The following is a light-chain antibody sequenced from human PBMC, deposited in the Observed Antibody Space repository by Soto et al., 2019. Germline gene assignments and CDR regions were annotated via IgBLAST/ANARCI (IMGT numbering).Light chain of an antibody. CDR3: QTWGSGIVV. V-gene: IGLV4-69*01. J-gene: IGLJ2*01. CDR2: LNSDGSH. Sequence: QPVLTQSPSASASLGASVKLTCTLSSGHSNYAIAWHQQQSEKGPRYLMKLNSDGSHSKGDGIPDRFSGSSSGAERYLTISSLQSEDEADYFCQTWGSGIVVFGGGTKLTAL. CDR1: SGHSNYA.